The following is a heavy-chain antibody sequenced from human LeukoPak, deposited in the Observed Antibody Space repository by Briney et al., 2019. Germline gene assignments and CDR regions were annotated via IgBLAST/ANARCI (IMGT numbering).Heavy chain of an antibody. CDR3: ARSTGYGGYAY. J-gene: IGHJ4*02. CDR2: ISGSGYTI. D-gene: IGHD5-12*01. CDR1: GFTFSSYS. Sequence: PGGSLRLSCAASGFTFSSYSMNWVRQAPGKGLEWVSYISGSGYTIYYAASVKGRFTISRDNAKNSLYLQMNSLGAEDTAVYYCARSTGYGGYAYWGQGTLVTVSS. V-gene: IGHV3-48*01.